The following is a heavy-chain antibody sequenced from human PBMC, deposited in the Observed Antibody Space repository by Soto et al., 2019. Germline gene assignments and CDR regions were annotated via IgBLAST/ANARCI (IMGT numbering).Heavy chain of an antibody. V-gene: IGHV4-39*01. J-gene: IGHJ6*02. Sequence: LSLTCTVSGGSISSSSYYWGWIRQPPGKGLEWIGSIYYSGSTYYNPSLKSRVTISVDTSKNQFSLKLSSVTAADTAVYYCARQEGIAAAGSMDVWGQGTTVTVSS. CDR2: IYYSGST. D-gene: IGHD6-13*01. CDR3: ARQEGIAAAGSMDV. CDR1: GGSISSSSYY.